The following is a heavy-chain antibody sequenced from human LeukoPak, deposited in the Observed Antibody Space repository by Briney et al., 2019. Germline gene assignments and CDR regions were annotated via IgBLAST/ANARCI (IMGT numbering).Heavy chain of an antibody. V-gene: IGHV1-69*04. Sequence: SVKVSCKASGGTFSSYAISWVRQAPGQGLEWMGRIIPILGIANYAQKFQGRVTITADKSTSTAYMELSSLRSEDTAVYYCARELLGYCKRNNCYSGDSWGQGTLVTVSS. CDR1: GGTFSSYA. CDR2: IIPILGIA. CDR3: ARELLGYCKRNNCYSGDS. D-gene: IGHD2-15*01. J-gene: IGHJ4*02.